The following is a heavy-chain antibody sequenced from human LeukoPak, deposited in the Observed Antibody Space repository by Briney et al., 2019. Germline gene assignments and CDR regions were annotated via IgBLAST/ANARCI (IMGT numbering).Heavy chain of an antibody. CDR3: ARIRSSSWSDPFGDY. D-gene: IGHD6-13*01. CDR2: IRYDGSNK. V-gene: IGHV3-30*02. Sequence: HPGGSLRLSCAASGFTFSSYGMHWVRQAPGKGLEWVAFIRYDGSNKYYADSVKGRFTISRDNSKNTLYLQMNSLRAEDTAVYYCARIRSSSWSDPFGDYWGQGTLVTVSS. J-gene: IGHJ4*02. CDR1: GFTFSSYG.